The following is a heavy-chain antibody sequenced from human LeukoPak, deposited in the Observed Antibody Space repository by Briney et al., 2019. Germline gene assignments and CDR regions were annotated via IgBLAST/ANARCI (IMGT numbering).Heavy chain of an antibody. CDR1: GYTFTGYY. CDR2: INPNSGGT. D-gene: IGHD2-15*01. J-gene: IGHJ5*02. V-gene: IGHV1-2*02. CDR3: ARAEGCSGGSCSNHWFDP. Sequence: ASVKVSCKASGYTFTGYYMHWVRQAPGQGLEWMGWINPNSGGTNYAQKFQGRVTMTRHTSISTAYMELSRLRSDDTAVYYCARAEGCSGGSCSNHWFDPWGQGTLVTVSS.